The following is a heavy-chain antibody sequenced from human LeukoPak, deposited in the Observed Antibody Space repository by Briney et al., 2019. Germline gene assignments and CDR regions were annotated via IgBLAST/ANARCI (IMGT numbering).Heavy chain of an antibody. V-gene: IGHV3-23*01. CDR3: AKARTYDSSGCFDY. CDR2: ISVRGGST. Sequence: GGALRLSCAGSGFTFSSYSMSWVGQAAGKGREGVAAISVRGGSTYYADSVKGRFTIPRDNSKNTLYLQMNSLRAEDKAVYYCAKARTYDSSGCFDYWGQGTLVTVSS. D-gene: IGHD3-22*01. J-gene: IGHJ4*02. CDR1: GFTFSSYS.